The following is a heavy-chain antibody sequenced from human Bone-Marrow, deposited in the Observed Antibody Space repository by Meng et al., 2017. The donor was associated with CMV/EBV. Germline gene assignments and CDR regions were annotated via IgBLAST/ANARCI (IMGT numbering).Heavy chain of an antibody. Sequence: GGSLRLSCAASGFTFSSYGMHWVRQAPGKGLEWVAFIRYDGSNKYYADSVKGRFTISRDNSKNTLYLQMNSLRAEDTAVYYCAKEGEAYCGGDCYFRAFDIWGQGTMVTASS. CDR1: GFTFSSYG. CDR3: AKEGEAYCGGDCYFRAFDI. V-gene: IGHV3-30*02. J-gene: IGHJ3*02. D-gene: IGHD2-21*01. CDR2: IRYDGSNK.